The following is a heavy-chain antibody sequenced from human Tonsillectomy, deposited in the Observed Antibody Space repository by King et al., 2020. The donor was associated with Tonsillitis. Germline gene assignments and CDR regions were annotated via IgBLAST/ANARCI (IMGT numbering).Heavy chain of an antibody. J-gene: IGHJ4*02. Sequence: QLXQSGAEVKXPXSSVXVSCKASGGTFSSYAISWVXXAPGQGXEWMXXXXPXLXXXNXXXKFXXRVTITADXSTSTAYVEVXXXRSEXXAVYYCARGGYIVGASPPKYYFDYWGQGTLVTVSS. CDR2: XXPXLXXX. V-gene: IGHV1-69*09. D-gene: IGHD1-26*01. CDR1: GGTFSSYA. CDR3: ARGGYIVGASPPKYYFDY.